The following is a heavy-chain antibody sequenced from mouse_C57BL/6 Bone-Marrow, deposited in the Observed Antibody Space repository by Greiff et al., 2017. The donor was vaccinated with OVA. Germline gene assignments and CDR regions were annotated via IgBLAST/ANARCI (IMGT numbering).Heavy chain of an antibody. D-gene: IGHD1-1*01. CDR3: TREEAVVAKGENYY. J-gene: IGHJ2*01. CDR1: GYTFTSYW. V-gene: IGHV1-5*01. CDR2: IYPGNSDT. Sequence: EVQLQQSGTVLARPGASVKMSCKTSGYTFTSYWMHWVKQRPGQGLEWIGAIYPGNSDTSYNQKFKGKAKLTAVTSASTAYMELSSLTNEDSAVYYCTREEAVVAKGENYYWGQGTTLTVSS.